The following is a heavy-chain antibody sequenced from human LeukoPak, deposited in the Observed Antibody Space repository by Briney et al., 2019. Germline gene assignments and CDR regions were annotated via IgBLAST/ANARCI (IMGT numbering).Heavy chain of an antibody. V-gene: IGHV3-30*03. CDR3: ALDSPLYGSGNYRSPDF. CDR2: ISYDGSYK. D-gene: IGHD3-10*01. CDR1: GVSFSSYG. Sequence: GTSLRLSCAASGVSFSSYGMHWVRQAPGRGLEWVGLISYDGSYKYYADSVQGRFTVSRDNSKNTLYLQMNSLRGDDTAVYYCALDSPLYGSGNYRSPDFWGQGTLVTVSS. J-gene: IGHJ4*02.